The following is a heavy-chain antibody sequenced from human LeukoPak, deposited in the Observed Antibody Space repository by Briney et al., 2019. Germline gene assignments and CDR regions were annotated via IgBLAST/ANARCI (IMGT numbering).Heavy chain of an antibody. CDR3: ANNPGGD. CDR2: ISYDGSSK. Sequence: GGSLRLSCAASGFTFSSYAMHWVRQAPGKGLEWVAVISYDGSSKYYADSVKGRFTISRDNSKNTLYLQMNSLRAEDTAVYYCANNPGGDWGQGTLVTVSS. D-gene: IGHD3-16*01. J-gene: IGHJ4*02. V-gene: IGHV3-30-3*01. CDR1: GFTFSSYA.